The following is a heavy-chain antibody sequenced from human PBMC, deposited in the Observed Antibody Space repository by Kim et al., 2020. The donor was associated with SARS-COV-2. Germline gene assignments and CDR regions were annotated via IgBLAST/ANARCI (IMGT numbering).Heavy chain of an antibody. Sequence: DTYYPGSVKGRFTISRENAKNSLYLQMNSLRAGDTAVYYCARERGYSLDVWGQGTTVTVSS. CDR2: DT. D-gene: IGHD5-18*01. V-gene: IGHV3-13*01. CDR3: ARERGYSLDV. J-gene: IGHJ6*02.